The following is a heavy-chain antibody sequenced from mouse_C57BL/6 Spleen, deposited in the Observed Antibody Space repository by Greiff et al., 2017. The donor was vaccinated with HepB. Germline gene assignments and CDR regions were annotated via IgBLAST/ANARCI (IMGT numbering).Heavy chain of an antibody. V-gene: IGHV1-69*01. CDR3: ARSHYGSSYGYFDV. Sequence: QVQLQQPGAELVMPGASVKLSCKASGYTFTSYWMHWVKQRPGQGLEWIGEIDPSDSYTNYNQKFKGKSTLTVDKSSSTAYMQLSSLTSEDSAVYYWARSHYGSSYGYFDVWGTGTTVTVSS. D-gene: IGHD1-1*01. CDR2: IDPSDSYT. J-gene: IGHJ1*03. CDR1: GYTFTSYW.